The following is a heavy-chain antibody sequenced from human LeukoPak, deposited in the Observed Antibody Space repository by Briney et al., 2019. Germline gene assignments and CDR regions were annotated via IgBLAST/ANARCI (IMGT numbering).Heavy chain of an antibody. V-gene: IGHV3-74*01. J-gene: IGHJ4*02. CDR1: GFTFSSYW. D-gene: IGHD6-13*01. CDR3: ARDEWKQQLELDY. CDR2: INSDGSST. Sequence: GGSLRLSCAASGFTFSSYWMHWVRQAPGKGLWWVSRINSDGSSTSCADSVKGRFTISRDNAKNTLYLQMNSLRAEDTAVYYCARDEWKQQLELDYWGQGTLVTVSS.